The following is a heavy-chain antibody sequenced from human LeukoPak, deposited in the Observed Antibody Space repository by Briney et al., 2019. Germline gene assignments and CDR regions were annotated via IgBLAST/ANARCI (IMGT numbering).Heavy chain of an antibody. J-gene: IGHJ4*02. Sequence: GRSLRLSCAASGFTFSSYAMHWVRQAPGKGLEWVAVILYDGSNKYYADSVKGRFTISRDNSKNSLYLQMNSLRAEDTAVYYCAKSDYGSGSYLNYWGQGTLVTVSS. D-gene: IGHD3-10*01. CDR2: ILYDGSNK. V-gene: IGHV3-30*04. CDR3: AKSDYGSGSYLNY. CDR1: GFTFSSYA.